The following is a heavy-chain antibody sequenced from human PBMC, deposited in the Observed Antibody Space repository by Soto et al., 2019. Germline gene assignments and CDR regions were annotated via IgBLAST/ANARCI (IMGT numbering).Heavy chain of an antibody. CDR2: ISGSGGST. Sequence: GGSLRLSCAASGFTFSSYAMSWVRQAPGKGLEWVSAISGSGGSTYYADSVKGRFTISRDNSKNTLCLQMNSLRAEDTAVYYCAKDYGGNSYWYFDLWGRGTLVTVSS. CDR3: AKDYGGNSYWYFDL. J-gene: IGHJ2*01. D-gene: IGHD4-17*01. CDR1: GFTFSSYA. V-gene: IGHV3-23*01.